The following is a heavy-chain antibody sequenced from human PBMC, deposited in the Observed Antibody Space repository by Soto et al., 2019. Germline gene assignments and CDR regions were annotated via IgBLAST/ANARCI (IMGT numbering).Heavy chain of an antibody. CDR3: ARVERGTATTVVDALDI. D-gene: IGHD1-1*01. Sequence: QVQLQQWGAGLLKPSETLSLTCAVYGGFVSSGSYYWSWIRQPPGKGLEWLGEMSHSGGTHFNPSLKGRVTISVDTSKNQFSLKMSSVTAADTALYYCARVERGTATTVVDALDIWGPGTMVTVSS. J-gene: IGHJ3*02. V-gene: IGHV4-34*01. CDR2: MSHSGGT. CDR1: GGFVSSGSYY.